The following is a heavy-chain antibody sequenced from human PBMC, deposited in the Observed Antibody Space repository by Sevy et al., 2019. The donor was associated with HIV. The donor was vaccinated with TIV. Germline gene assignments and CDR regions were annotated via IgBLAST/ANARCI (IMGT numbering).Heavy chain of an antibody. CDR2: INQDGSEK. CDR1: GFTFNSYW. V-gene: IGHV3-7*01. Sequence: GESLKISCAASGFTFNSYWMTWVRQAPGKGLEWVANINQDGSEKYYVDSVKGRFTISRDNSQNSRSLQMNTLRVDDTAVYFCAREGSSYDTYYYDYAMDLWGLGTTVTVSS. D-gene: IGHD3-10*01. CDR3: AREGSSYDTYYYDYAMDL. J-gene: IGHJ6*02.